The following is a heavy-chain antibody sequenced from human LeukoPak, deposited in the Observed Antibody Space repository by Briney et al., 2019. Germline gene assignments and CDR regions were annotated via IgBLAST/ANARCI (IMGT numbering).Heavy chain of an antibody. D-gene: IGHD4-17*01. CDR1: GFTFSGYA. V-gene: IGHV3-23*01. CDR3: AKDLYGDYPYGMDV. Sequence: GGSLRLSCAASGFTFSGYAMSWVRQAPGKGLEWVSAISGSGGSTYYADSVKGRFTISRDNSKNTLYLQMNSLRAEDTAVYYCAKDLYGDYPYGMDVWGQGTTVTVSS. CDR2: ISGSGGST. J-gene: IGHJ6*02.